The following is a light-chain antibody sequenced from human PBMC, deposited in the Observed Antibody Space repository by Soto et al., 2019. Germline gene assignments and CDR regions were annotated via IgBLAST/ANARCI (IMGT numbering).Light chain of an antibody. V-gene: IGLV2-14*01. Sequence: QSALTQPASVSGSPGQSITISCTGTSSDVGGYNYVSWYQQHPGKAPKLMIYEVSNRPSGVSNRFSGSKSGNTASLTISGLQAEDEADYYCCSSSSSNTYVFGTGTKVTVL. CDR1: SSDVGGYNY. CDR3: CSSSSSNTYV. J-gene: IGLJ1*01. CDR2: EVS.